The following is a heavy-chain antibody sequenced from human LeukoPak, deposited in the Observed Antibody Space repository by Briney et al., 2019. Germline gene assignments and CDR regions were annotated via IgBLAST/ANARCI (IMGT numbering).Heavy chain of an antibody. D-gene: IGHD3-3*01. Sequence: AGGSLRLSCAASGFTFSSYWMHWVRQAPGKGLVWVSRINSDGSSTSYADSVKGRFTISTDNPKNTLYSQISSLRAEDTAGCYCARAGGFLEWLLADYFDYWGQGTLVTVSS. CDR3: ARAGGFLEWLLADYFDY. J-gene: IGHJ4*02. CDR1: GFTFSSYW. CDR2: INSDGSST. V-gene: IGHV3-74*01.